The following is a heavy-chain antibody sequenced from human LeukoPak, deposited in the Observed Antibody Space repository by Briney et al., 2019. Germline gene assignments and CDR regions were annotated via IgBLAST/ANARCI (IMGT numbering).Heavy chain of an antibody. J-gene: IGHJ4*02. D-gene: IGHD3-3*01. V-gene: IGHV3-74*01. CDR2: INNDGSST. Sequence: PGGSLRLSCAASGFIFSDHWMHRVRQAPGTGLVWLSRINNDGSSTIYADSVKGRFTFSRDNAENTLFLEMSSLRVEDTAVYYCVRERNNFWSGHHSIFDSWGQGTLVTVSS. CDR3: VRERNNFWSGHHSIFDS. CDR1: GFIFSDHW.